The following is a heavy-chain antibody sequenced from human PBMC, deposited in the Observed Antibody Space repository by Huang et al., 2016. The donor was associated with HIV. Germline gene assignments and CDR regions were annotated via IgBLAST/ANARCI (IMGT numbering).Heavy chain of an antibody. D-gene: IGHD3-22*01. CDR3: ARDYYDSRGYDIHAVVDY. CDR2: SNTNTGNP. J-gene: IGHJ4*02. Sequence: QVQLVQSGSELRKPGASVTVSCQASGYTFTMYAMNWVRQAPGQGLEWMGWSNTNTGNPTYAQAFTGRFVLSLDTSVSTAYLEISSLEAEDTAVYYCARDYYDSRGYDIHAVVDYWGQGTLVTVSS. V-gene: IGHV7-4-1*02. CDR1: GYTFTMYA.